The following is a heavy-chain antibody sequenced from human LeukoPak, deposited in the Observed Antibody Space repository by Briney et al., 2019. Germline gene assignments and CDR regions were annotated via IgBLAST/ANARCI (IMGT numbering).Heavy chain of an antibody. CDR2: INTNTGNP. V-gene: IGHV7-4-1*02. D-gene: IGHD6-13*01. Sequence: ASVTVSFKASGYTFTNYAMNWVRQAPGQGLEWMGWINTNTGNPTYAQGFTGQFVFSLDTSVSTAYLQISSLKAEDTAMYYCARERRSSSPGEQQLVRAFDIWGQGTMVTVSS. CDR3: ARERRSSSPGEQQLVRAFDI. CDR1: GYTFTNYA. J-gene: IGHJ3*02.